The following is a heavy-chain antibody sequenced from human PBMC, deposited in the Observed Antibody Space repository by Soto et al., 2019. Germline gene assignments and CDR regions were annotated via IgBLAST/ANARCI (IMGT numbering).Heavy chain of an antibody. CDR1: VFSFSTYD. V-gene: IGHV3-48*02. Sequence: GGSLRLSCVASVFSFSTYDMDWVRQAPGKAPEWIAHISTTSFTIYYADSVKGRFTISRDNVRNSLYLEMKSLRDEDTAVYYCARDRCFDGSCYSASDFWGQGIQVTVSS. CDR2: ISTTSFTI. CDR3: ARDRCFDGSCYSASDF. J-gene: IGHJ4*02. D-gene: IGHD2-15*01.